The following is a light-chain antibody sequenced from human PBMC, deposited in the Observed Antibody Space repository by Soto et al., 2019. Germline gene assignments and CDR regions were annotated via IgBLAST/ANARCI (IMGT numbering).Light chain of an antibody. CDR3: QQSNSYTIT. CDR1: QGIRND. Sequence: IQMTQSPSYLSASFGDRVTITCRASQGIRNDLDWFQQKPGKAPKLLIYAASNLQSGVPARFSGSVSGTDGTITISSLKTEDGTTYYCQQSNSYTITFGQGTRLENK. V-gene: IGKV1-6*01. CDR2: AAS. J-gene: IGKJ5*01.